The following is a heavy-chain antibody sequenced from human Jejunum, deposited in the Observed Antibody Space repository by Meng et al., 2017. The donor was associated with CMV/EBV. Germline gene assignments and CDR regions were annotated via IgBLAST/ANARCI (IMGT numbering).Heavy chain of an antibody. Sequence: SGLSFINAWMSWVRQAPGKGLEWIGRIKGKTDGGATDFAASVKDRFTISRDDSKNTVHLHMSSLKTDDTGVYYCTTDGGMATLTVDYWGQGTLVTVSS. CDR2: IKGKTDGGAT. V-gene: IGHV3-15*01. J-gene: IGHJ4*02. CDR3: TTDGGMATLTVDY. D-gene: IGHD5-24*01. CDR1: GLSFINAW.